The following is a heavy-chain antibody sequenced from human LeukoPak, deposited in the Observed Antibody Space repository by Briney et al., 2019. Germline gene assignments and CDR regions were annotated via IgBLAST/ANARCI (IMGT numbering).Heavy chain of an antibody. V-gene: IGHV1-18*01. CDR1: GYTFTSYG. J-gene: IGHJ4*02. CDR2: IRDYNGNT. D-gene: IGHD3-22*01. Sequence: ASVTVSCKASGYTFTSYGISWVGQAPGQGLEWMGWIRDYNGNTNYEQKLQGRVTMTTDTSTSTAYMELRSLRSDDTAVYYCASGSSAYYDFDYWGQGTLVTVSS. CDR3: ASGSSAYYDFDY.